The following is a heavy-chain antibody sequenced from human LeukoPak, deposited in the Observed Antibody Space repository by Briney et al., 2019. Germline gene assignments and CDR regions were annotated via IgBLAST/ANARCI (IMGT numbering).Heavy chain of an antibody. Sequence: SETLSLTCTVSGYSISSGYYWGWVRQPPGKELEWIGSFYYSGGTYYNPSLKSRVTISEDRSKNQFSLKVNSVTAADTAVYYCARVGTVANFDYWGQGTLVTVSS. CDR3: ARVGTVANFDY. J-gene: IGHJ4*02. V-gene: IGHV4-38-2*02. D-gene: IGHD4-23*01. CDR1: GYSISSGYY. CDR2: FYYSGGT.